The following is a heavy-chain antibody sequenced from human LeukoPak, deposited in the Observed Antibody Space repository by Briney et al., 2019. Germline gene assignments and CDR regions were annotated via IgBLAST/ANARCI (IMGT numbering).Heavy chain of an antibody. D-gene: IGHD5-18*01. V-gene: IGHV3-48*03. CDR2: ISNSGSII. J-gene: IGHJ4*02. Sequence: GGSLRLSCAASGFTFSSYEMNWVRQAPGKGLEWVSYISNSGSIIYYADSVKGRFTISRDNAKNSLYLQMDSLRADDTAVYYCARDSGYSYGYDYWGQGTLVTVSS. CDR3: ARDSGYSYGYDY. CDR1: GFTFSSYE.